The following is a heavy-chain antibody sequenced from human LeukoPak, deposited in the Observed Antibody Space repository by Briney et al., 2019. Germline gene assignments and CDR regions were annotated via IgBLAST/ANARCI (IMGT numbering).Heavy chain of an antibody. D-gene: IGHD3-22*01. J-gene: IGHJ4*02. Sequence: ASVTVSCKASGYTFTGYYMHWVRQAPGQGLEWMGWINPNSGGTNYAQKFQGRVTITADKSTSTAYMELRSLRSDDTAVYYCARVRDSSGYHYWGQGTLVTVSS. CDR3: ARVRDSSGYHY. V-gene: IGHV1-2*02. CDR1: GYTFTGYY. CDR2: INPNSGGT.